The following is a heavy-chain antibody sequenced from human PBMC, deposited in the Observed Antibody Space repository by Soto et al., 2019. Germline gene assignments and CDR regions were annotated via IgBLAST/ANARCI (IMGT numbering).Heavy chain of an antibody. CDR2: IDPSDSYT. CDR1: GYSFTSYW. CDR3: ARGTMVRGAREDWFDP. J-gene: IGHJ5*02. D-gene: IGHD3-10*01. Sequence: PGESLKISCKGSGYSFTSYWISWVRQMPGKGLEWMGRIDPSDSYTNYSPSFQGHVTISADKSISTAYLQWSSLKASDTAMYYCARGTMVRGAREDWFDPWGQGTLVTVS. V-gene: IGHV5-10-1*01.